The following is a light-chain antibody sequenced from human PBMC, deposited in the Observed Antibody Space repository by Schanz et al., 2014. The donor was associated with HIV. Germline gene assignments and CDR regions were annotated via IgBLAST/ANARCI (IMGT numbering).Light chain of an antibody. CDR1: SSDFGDYRS. Sequence: QSVLTQPPSVSGAPGQRVTISCTGTSSDFGDYRSVSWYQQLPGKAPKLLIYEVTKRPSGVPGRFSGSKSGNTASLTISGLQADDEADYYCCSYADGGTYVFGTGTKLTVL. J-gene: IGLJ1*01. V-gene: IGLV2-11*01. CDR3: CSYADGGTYV. CDR2: EVT.